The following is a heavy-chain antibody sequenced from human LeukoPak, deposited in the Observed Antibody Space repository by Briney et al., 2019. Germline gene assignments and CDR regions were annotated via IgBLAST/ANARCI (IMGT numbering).Heavy chain of an antibody. CDR2: ISTTSAYL. J-gene: IGHJ4*02. CDR3: AADCSSTSCLGY. Sequence: GGSLRLSCAASGFTFRTYRMNWLRQAPGKGLEWVSSISTTSAYLKYADSVKGRFTVFRDNAKNSLYLQMNSLRAEDTAVYYCAADCSSTSCLGYWGLGTLVTVSS. V-gene: IGHV3-21*01. CDR1: GFTFRTYR. D-gene: IGHD2-2*01.